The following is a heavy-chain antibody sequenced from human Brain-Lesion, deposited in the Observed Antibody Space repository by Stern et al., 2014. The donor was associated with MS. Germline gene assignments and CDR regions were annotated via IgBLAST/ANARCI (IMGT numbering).Heavy chain of an antibody. D-gene: IGHD2-2*01. CDR3: ARGRVVPGFQYYATDV. V-gene: IGHV4-61*02. Sequence: VQLVESGPGLVKPSQTLSLSCTVSGGSISSGGYYWSWIRQPAGKGLEWIGRIFNSGRTSYNPPLKSRGTLSIDTSQNHVPPRVNPMTAADTAVYYCARGRVVPGFQYYATDVWGQGTTVIVSS. CDR1: GGSISSGGYY. J-gene: IGHJ6*02. CDR2: IFNSGRT.